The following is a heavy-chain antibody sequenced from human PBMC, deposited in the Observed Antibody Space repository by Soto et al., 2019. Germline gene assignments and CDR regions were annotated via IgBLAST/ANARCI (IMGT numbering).Heavy chain of an antibody. J-gene: IGHJ6*02. CDR2: INHSGST. V-gene: IGHV4-34*01. CDR1: GGSFSGYY. D-gene: IGHD6-6*01. Sequence: QVQLQQWGAGLLKPSETLSLTCAVYGGSFSGYYWSWIRQPPGKGLEWIGEINHSGSTNYNPSLKSRVTISVDTSKNQFSLKLSSVTAADTAVYYCARGYSSSPRYWGYYGMDVWGQGTTVTVSS. CDR3: ARGYSSSPRYWGYYGMDV.